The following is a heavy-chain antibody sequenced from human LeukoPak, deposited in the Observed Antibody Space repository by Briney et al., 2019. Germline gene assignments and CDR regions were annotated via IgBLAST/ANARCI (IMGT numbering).Heavy chain of an antibody. J-gene: IGHJ1*01. CDR1: GFTFDSCA. Sequence: GGSLRLSCAASGFTFDSCAMHWVRQAPGKGLEWVAVISFDGRKTYYADSVKGRFTISRDNSKNTLYLQMNSLRAEDTAVYYCAKGPPSSSAQYFQHWGQGSLVTVSS. V-gene: IGHV3-30*04. D-gene: IGHD6-6*01. CDR2: ISFDGRKT. CDR3: AKGPPSSSAQYFQH.